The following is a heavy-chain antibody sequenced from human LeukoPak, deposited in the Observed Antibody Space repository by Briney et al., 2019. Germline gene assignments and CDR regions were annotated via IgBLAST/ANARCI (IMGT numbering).Heavy chain of an antibody. D-gene: IGHD2-2*01. Sequence: PGGSLRLSCAASGFTFSSYAMSWVRQAPGKGLEWVSAISGSGGSTYYADSVKGRFTISRDNSKNTLYLQMNSLRAEDTAVYYCAKVLGVVPTRYYFDYWGQGTLDTVSS. J-gene: IGHJ4*02. V-gene: IGHV3-23*01. CDR3: AKVLGVVPTRYYFDY. CDR2: ISGSGGST. CDR1: GFTFSSYA.